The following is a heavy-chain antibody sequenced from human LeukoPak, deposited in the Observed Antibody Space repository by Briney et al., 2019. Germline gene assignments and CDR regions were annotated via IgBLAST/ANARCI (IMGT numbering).Heavy chain of an antibody. Sequence: SETLSLTCTVSGGSISSYYWSWIRQPPGKGLEWIGYIYYSGSTNYNPSLKSRVTISVDTSKNQFSLKLSSVTAADTAVYYCAGHRAVRPYYFDYWGQGTLVTVSS. CDR2: IYYSGST. D-gene: IGHD3-10*01. J-gene: IGHJ4*02. V-gene: IGHV4-59*08. CDR1: GGSISSYY. CDR3: AGHRAVRPYYFDY.